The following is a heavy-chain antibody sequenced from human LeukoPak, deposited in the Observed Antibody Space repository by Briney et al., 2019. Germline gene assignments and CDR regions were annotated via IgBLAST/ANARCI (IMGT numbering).Heavy chain of an antibody. J-gene: IGHJ6*03. CDR2: INHSGST. Sequence: KPSETLSLTCAVYGGSFSGYYWSWIRQPPGKGLEWIGEINHSGSTNYNPSLKSRVTISVDTSKNQFSLKLSSVTAADTTVYYCARKLGGGYYMDVWGKGTTVTVSS. CDR3: ARKLGGGYYMDV. D-gene: IGHD2-15*01. CDR1: GGSFSGYY. V-gene: IGHV4-34*01.